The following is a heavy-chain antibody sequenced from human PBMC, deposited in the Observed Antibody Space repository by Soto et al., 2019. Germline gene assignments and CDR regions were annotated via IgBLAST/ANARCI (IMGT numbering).Heavy chain of an antibody. CDR2: ISAYNGNT. D-gene: IGHD3-10*01. J-gene: IGHJ5*02. Sequence: QVQLVQSGAEVKKPGASVKVSCKASGYTFTSYGISWVRQAPGQGLEWMGWISAYNGNTNYAQKLQGRVTMTTDTSTSTAYMELRSLRSDDTAVYYCARSESITMVRGVNTDWFDPWGQGTLVTVSS. V-gene: IGHV1-18*01. CDR3: ARSESITMVRGVNTDWFDP. CDR1: GYTFTSYG.